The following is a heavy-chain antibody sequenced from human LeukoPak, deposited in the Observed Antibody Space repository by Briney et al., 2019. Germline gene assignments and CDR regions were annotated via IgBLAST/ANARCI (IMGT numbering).Heavy chain of an antibody. CDR1: GGTFISYA. D-gene: IGHD2-15*01. CDR3: ARGLLLDYYYYDMDV. J-gene: IGHJ6*02. CDR2: IIPIFGTA. V-gene: IGHV1-69*13. Sequence: SVKVSCKASGGTFISYAISWVRQAPGQGLEWMGGIIPIFGTANYAQKFQGRVTITADESTSTAYMELSSLRSEDTAVYYCARGLLLDYYYYDMDVWGQGTTVTVSS.